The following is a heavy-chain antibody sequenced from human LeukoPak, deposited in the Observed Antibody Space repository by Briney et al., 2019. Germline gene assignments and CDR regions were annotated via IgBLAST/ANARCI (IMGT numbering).Heavy chain of an antibody. D-gene: IGHD3-3*01. Sequence: PGGTLRLSCAASGFTFSSYIVTWVRQTPGRGLEWVSSISNSDGRTFYADSVKGRFTITRDNAENSLYLQMNSLKVEDTAIYYCATYDSWSGYIAYWGQGTLVTVSS. CDR1: GFTFSSYI. CDR3: ATYDSWSGYIAY. V-gene: IGHV3-21*04. CDR2: ISNSDGRT. J-gene: IGHJ4*02.